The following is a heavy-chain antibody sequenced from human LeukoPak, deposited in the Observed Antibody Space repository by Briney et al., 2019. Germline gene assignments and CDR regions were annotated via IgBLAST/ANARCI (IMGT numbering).Heavy chain of an antibody. CDR1: GFTFSSYG. CDR2: IRYDGSNK. V-gene: IGHV3-30*02. Sequence: GGSLRLSCAASGFTFSSYGMHWVRQAPGKGLEWVAFIRYDGSNKYYADSVKGRFTISRDNSKNTLYLQMNSLRAEDTAVYYCAKDGYYYGSGSYRQRTLYYFDYWGQGTLVTVSS. J-gene: IGHJ4*02. D-gene: IGHD3-10*01. CDR3: AKDGYYYGSGSYRQRTLYYFDY.